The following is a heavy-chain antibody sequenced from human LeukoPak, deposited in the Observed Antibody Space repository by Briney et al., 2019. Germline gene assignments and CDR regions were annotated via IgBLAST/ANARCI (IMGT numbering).Heavy chain of an antibody. V-gene: IGHV1-2*02. J-gene: IGHJ3*02. CDR3: ARAKKGKLGDAFDI. D-gene: IGHD7-27*01. CDR1: GYTFTGYY. CDR2: TNPNSGGT. Sequence: ASVKVSCKASGYTFTGYYMHWVRQAPGQGLEWMGWTNPNSGGTNYAQKFQGRVTMTRDTSISTAYMELSRLRSDDTAVYYCARAKKGKLGDAFDIWGQGTMVTVSS.